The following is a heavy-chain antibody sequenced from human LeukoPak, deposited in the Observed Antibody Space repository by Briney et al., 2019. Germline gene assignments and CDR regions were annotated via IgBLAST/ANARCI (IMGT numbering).Heavy chain of an antibody. CDR1: GFTFSSYA. D-gene: IGHD5-18*01. CDR3: AKFRGYSYGYFDY. Sequence: GGSLRLSCAASGFTFSSYAMSWVRQAPGKGLEWVSAISGSGGSTYYADSVKGRFTISRDNSKNTLYLQMNRLRAEDTAVYYCAKFRGYSYGYFDYWGQGTLVTVSS. V-gene: IGHV3-23*01. CDR2: ISGSGGST. J-gene: IGHJ4*02.